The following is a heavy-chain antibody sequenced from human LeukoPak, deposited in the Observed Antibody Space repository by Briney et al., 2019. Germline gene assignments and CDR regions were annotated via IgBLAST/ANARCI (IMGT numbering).Heavy chain of an antibody. CDR1: GYTFTSYG. CDR3: AREGGSDLYSSSSGNDY. Sequence: GASVKVSCKASGYTFTSYGISWVRQAPGQGLEWMGWISAYNGNTNYAQKLQGRVTITADKSTSTAYMELSSLRSEDTAVYYCAREGGSDLYSSSSGNDYWGQGTLVTVSS. CDR2: ISAYNGNT. D-gene: IGHD6-6*01. V-gene: IGHV1-18*01. J-gene: IGHJ4*02.